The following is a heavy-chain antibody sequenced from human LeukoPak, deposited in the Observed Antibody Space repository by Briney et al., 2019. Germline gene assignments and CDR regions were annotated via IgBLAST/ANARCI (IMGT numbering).Heavy chain of an antibody. CDR2: IYYSGST. CDR1: GGSISSSSYY. V-gene: IGHV4-39*01. Sequence: SETLSMTCNVSGGSISSSSYYWGWIRQPPRKGLEWVGGIYYSGSTDYNPSLKSRVTISVDTSKNQFSLKLSSVTAADTAVYYCASVRDYDILTGAGDNFDYWGQGTLVTVSS. J-gene: IGHJ4*02. D-gene: IGHD3-9*01. CDR3: ASVRDYDILTGAGDNFDY.